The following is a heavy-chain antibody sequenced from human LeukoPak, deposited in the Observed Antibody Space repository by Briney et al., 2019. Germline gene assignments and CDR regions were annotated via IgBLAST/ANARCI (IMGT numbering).Heavy chain of an antibody. CDR3: ARDRVPNSGSYYDYYYYYGMDV. CDR2: INPNSGGT. J-gene: IGHJ6*02. Sequence: ASVKVSCKASGYTFTGYYMHWVRQAPGQGLEWMGWINPNSGGTNYAQKFQGRVTMTRDTPISTAYMELSRLRSDDTAVYYCARDRVPNSGSYYDYYYYYGMDVWGQGTTVTVSS. V-gene: IGHV1-2*02. D-gene: IGHD1-26*01. CDR1: GYTFTGYY.